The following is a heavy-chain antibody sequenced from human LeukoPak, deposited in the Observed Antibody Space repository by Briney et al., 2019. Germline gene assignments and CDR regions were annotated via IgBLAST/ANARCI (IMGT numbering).Heavy chain of an antibody. D-gene: IGHD2-2*01. V-gene: IGHV3-30*02. Sequence: PGGSLRLSCAASGFTFSSYGMHWVRQAPGKGLEWVAFIRYDGSNKYYADSVKGRFTISRDNSKNTLYLQMNSLRAEDTAVYYCAKAESYCSSTSCYLVSWGQGTLVTVSS. CDR2: IRYDGSNK. CDR3: AKAESYCSSTSCYLVS. CDR1: GFTFSSYG. J-gene: IGHJ4*02.